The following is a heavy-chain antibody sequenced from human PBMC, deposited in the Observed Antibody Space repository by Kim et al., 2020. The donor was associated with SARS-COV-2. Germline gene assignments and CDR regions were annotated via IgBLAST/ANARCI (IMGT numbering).Heavy chain of an antibody. CDR3: ARLVSENSAVEY. D-gene: IGHD6-19*01. J-gene: IGHJ4*02. CDR1: GDSISRSSKY. V-gene: IGHV4-39*01. Sequence: SETLSLTCTVSGDSISRSSKYWGWIRQPPGKGLEWIGSINYSGNTYYNPSITSRVTISVATAKNQFSLKMRSVTAADTAVYYCARLVSENSAVEYWGQGTLVTVSS. CDR2: INYSGNT.